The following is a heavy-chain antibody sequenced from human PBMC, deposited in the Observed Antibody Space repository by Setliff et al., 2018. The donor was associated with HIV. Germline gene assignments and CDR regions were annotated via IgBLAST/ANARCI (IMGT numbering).Heavy chain of an antibody. V-gene: IGHV4-38-2*02. CDR2: IYHSGSA. D-gene: IGHD3-9*01. Sequence: PSETLSLTCNVSGYSISSDYWGWIRQSPGKGLEWIGSIYHSGSAYYNPSLKSRVTISVDTSKNQFSVKLTSVTAADTATYYCARGAERYFDWLSRSHDAFDIWGQGTMVTVSS. J-gene: IGHJ3*02. CDR3: ARGAERYFDWLSRSHDAFDI. CDR1: GYSISSDY.